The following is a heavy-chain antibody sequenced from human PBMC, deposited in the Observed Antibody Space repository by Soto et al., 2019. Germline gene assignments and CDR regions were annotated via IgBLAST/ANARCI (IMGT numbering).Heavy chain of an antibody. CDR2: INAGNGNT. J-gene: IGHJ4*02. Sequence: QVQLVQSGAEVKKPGASVKVSCKASGYTFTSYAMHWVRQAPGQRLEWMGWINAGNGNTKYSQKFQGRVTITRDTSASTAYMELSSLRSEDTAVYYCAREYGLATIPPYYWGQGTLVTVSS. CDR1: GYTFTSYA. D-gene: IGHD5-12*01. V-gene: IGHV1-3*01. CDR3: AREYGLATIPPYY.